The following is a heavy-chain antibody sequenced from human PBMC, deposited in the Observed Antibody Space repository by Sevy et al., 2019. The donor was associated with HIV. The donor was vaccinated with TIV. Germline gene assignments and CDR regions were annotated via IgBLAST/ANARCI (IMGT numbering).Heavy chain of an antibody. J-gene: IGHJ4*02. CDR2: ISYDGTYK. D-gene: IGHD2-8*01. V-gene: IGHV3-30-3*01. CDR1: GFSFSHYA. CDR3: ARVAVSYCTNDCYHRFDY. Sequence: GSLRLSCAVSGFSFSHYAFHWVRQAPGKGLEWVSLISYDGTYKCYADSVKGRFTISRDNSKNTLYLQMNSLRGNDTAVYYCARVAVSYCTNDCYHRFDYWGPGALVTVSS.